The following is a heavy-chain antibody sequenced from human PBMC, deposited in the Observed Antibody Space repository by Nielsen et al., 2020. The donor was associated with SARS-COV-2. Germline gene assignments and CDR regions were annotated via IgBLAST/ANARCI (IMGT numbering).Heavy chain of an antibody. CDR2: ISAYNGNT. J-gene: IGHJ4*02. Sequence: ASVKVSCKAFGYIFSSYGISWVRQAPGQGLEWMGWISAYNGNTDYPQKLQGRVTMTTDTSTSTAYMELRSLRSDDTAIYYCAKGHQGDYDYFDYWGQGTLVTVSS. CDR3: AKGHQGDYDYFDY. CDR1: GYIFSSYG. V-gene: IGHV1-18*01. D-gene: IGHD4-17*01.